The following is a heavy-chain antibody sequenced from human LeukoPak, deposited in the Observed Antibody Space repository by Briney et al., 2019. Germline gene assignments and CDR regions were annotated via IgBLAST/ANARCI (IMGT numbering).Heavy chain of an antibody. D-gene: IGHD3-22*01. CDR3: ARGLRDSTGYNFVDY. CDR1: GFTSSSYA. CDR2: ISGSGGST. J-gene: IGHJ4*02. Sequence: GGSLRLSCAASGFTSSSYAMSWVRQAPGKGLEWVSAISGSGGSTYYADSVKGRFTISRDNSKNTLYLQMNSLRAEDTAVYYCARGLRDSTGYNFVDYWGRGTLVTVSS. V-gene: IGHV3-23*01.